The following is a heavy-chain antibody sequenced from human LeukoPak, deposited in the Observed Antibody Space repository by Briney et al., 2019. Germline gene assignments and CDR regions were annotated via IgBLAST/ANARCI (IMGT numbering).Heavy chain of an antibody. CDR3: VRDFNEFDSGGYPTWFDS. D-gene: IGHD3-22*01. J-gene: IGHJ5*01. Sequence: GGSLRLSCEASGFTFNKNWMSWVRQTPGKALEWVANIKYDGSVVFYVDSVKGRFTISRDNAKNSVYLQMNSLRAEDTAIYYCVRDFNEFDSGGYPTWFDSWAQGTLVTVSS. V-gene: IGHV3-7*01. CDR1: GFTFNKNW. CDR2: IKYDGSVV.